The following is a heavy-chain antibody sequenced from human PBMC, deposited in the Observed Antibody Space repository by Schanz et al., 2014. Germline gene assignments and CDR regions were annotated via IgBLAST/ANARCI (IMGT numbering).Heavy chain of an antibody. V-gene: IGHV1-69*04. Sequence: QVQLVQSGAEVKKPGSSVTVSCKASGDTLSSYGISWVRQAPGQRLEWMGRIIPNLGSANYAQKFQGRVTITADKSTSTVYMELSSLRSEDTAIYYCARGNTIFGVVILGWLDPWGQGTLVTVSS. D-gene: IGHD3-3*01. CDR1: GDTLSSYG. CDR2: IIPNLGSA. J-gene: IGHJ5*02. CDR3: ARGNTIFGVVILGWLDP.